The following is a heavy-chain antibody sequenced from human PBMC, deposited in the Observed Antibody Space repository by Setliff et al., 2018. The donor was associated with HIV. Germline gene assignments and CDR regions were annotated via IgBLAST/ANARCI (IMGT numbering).Heavy chain of an antibody. Sequence: ASVKVSCKASEYTFTDYFIHWVRQAPGQGLEWIGRISPNNGVAEYAPKFQGRVIMTLDTSISTAYLEIPRLTSDDAAVYYCARPRVFDSFDVWGQGTMVTVS. CDR2: ISPNNGVA. CDR3: ARPRVFDSFDV. V-gene: IGHV1-2*06. CDR1: EYTFTDYF. J-gene: IGHJ3*01.